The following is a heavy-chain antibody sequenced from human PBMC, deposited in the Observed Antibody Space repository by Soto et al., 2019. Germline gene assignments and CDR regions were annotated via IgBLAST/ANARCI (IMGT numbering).Heavy chain of an antibody. V-gene: IGHV3-48*01. CDR1: GFTFSDYS. D-gene: IGHD2-2*01. CDR3: ARGMPYCSSTSCYEYYFDF. CDR2: ISSSSSAI. J-gene: IGHJ4*02. Sequence: EVQLVESGGGLVQPGGSLRLSCAASGFTFSDYSVNWVRQAPGKGLEWLSYISSSSSAIYYADSVKGRFTISRDNAKNSLYLAMNRLRAEDTAVYYCARGMPYCSSTSCYEYYFDFWGQGTLVTVSS.